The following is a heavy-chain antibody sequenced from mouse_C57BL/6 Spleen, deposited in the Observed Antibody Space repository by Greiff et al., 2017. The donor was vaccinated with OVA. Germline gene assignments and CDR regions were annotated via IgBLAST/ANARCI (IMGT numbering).Heavy chain of an antibody. Sequence: EVMLVESEGGLVQPGRSMKLSCTASGFTFSDYYMAWVRQVPEKGLEWVANINYDGSSTYYLDSLKSGFIISRDNAKNILYLQMSSLKSEDTATYYCARDGGDGYYFDYWGQGTTLTVSS. J-gene: IGHJ2*01. CDR3: ARDGGDGYYFDY. CDR1: GFTFSDYY. D-gene: IGHD2-3*01. V-gene: IGHV5-16*01. CDR2: INYDGSST.